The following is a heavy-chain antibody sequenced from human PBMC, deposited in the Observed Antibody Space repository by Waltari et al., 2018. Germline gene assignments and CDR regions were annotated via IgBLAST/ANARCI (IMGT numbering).Heavy chain of an antibody. Sequence: QVQLVQSGAEVKKPGASVKVSCKASGYTFTSYDINWVRQATGQGLEWMGWMNPNRGNTGYAQKVQGRVTMTRNTSISTAYMELSSLRSEDTAVYYCARGGPYYDFWSGYYRGYYYYGMDVWGQGTTVTVSS. CDR2: MNPNRGNT. J-gene: IGHJ6*02. V-gene: IGHV1-8*01. D-gene: IGHD3-3*01. CDR1: GYTFTSYD. CDR3: ARGGPYYDFWSGYYRGYYYYGMDV.